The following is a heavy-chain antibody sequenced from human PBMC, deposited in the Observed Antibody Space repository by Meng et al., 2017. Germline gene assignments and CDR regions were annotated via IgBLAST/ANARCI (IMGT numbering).Heavy chain of an antibody. CDR3: ARDSFRITMIGVVITGPDY. Sequence: GESLKISCAASGFTFSSYAMHWVRQAPGKGLEWVAVISYDGSNKYYADSVKGRFTISRDNSKNTPYLQMNSLRAEDTAVYYCARDSFRITMIGVVITGPDYWGQGTLVTVSS. CDR1: GFTFSSYA. V-gene: IGHV3-30*01. D-gene: IGHD3-22*01. J-gene: IGHJ4*02. CDR2: ISYDGSNK.